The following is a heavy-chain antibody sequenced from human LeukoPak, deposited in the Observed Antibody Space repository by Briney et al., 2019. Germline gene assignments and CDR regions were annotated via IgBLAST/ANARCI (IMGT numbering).Heavy chain of an antibody. CDR2: MYPSGST. CDR1: GGSISSNY. D-gene: IGHD5-12*01. Sequence: PSETLSLTCTVSGGSISSNYWNWIRQPAGKGLEWIGRMYPSGSTNYNPSLNSRVTMSVDTSKNQFSLKLSSVTAADSAVYYCARDRGGYNWYFDLWGRGTLVIVSS. V-gene: IGHV4-4*07. CDR3: ARDRGGYNWYFDL. J-gene: IGHJ2*01.